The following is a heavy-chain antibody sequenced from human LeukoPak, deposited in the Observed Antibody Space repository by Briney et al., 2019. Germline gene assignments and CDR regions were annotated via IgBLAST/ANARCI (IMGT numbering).Heavy chain of an antibody. J-gene: IGHJ4*02. CDR2: IYCSGST. CDR3: ARAYFWGIAVAGYYFDN. CDR1: GGSISSYY. Sequence: SETLSLTCTVSGGSISSYYWSWIRQPPGKGLEWIGDIYCSGSTTYNPSLKTRLTISVDKSKNQLSLKLSSATAADTAVYYCARAYFWGIAVAGYYFDNWGQGTLVTVSS. V-gene: IGHV4-59*01. D-gene: IGHD6-19*01.